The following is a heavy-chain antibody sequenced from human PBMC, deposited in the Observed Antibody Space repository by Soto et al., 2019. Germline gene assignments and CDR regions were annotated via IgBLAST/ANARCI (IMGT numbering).Heavy chain of an antibody. J-gene: IGHJ6*03. CDR1: GFTFSSYA. V-gene: IGHV3-23*01. D-gene: IGHD3-22*01. Sequence: GGSLRLSCVASGFTFSSYAMSWVRQAPGKGLEWVSAISGSGGSTYYADSVKGRFTISRDNSKNTLYLQMNSLRAEDTAVYYCAKLPIGERSYYYYYYMDVWGKGTTVTVSS. CDR3: AKLPIGERSYYYYYYMDV. CDR2: ISGSGGST.